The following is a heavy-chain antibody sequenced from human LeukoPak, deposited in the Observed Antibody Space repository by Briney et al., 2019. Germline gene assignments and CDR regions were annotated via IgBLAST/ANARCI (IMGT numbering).Heavy chain of an antibody. J-gene: IGHJ4*02. CDR1: GVSLSSGSYY. CDR3: AREGLATMIRGVIPY. V-gene: IGHV4-61*01. D-gene: IGHD3-10*01. Sequence: SETLSLTCTVSGVSLSSGSYYWSWIRQPPGKGLEWIRYIYYSGNTNYNASLKSRVTISVDTSKNQFSLKLSSVTAADTAVYYCAREGLATMIRGVIPYWGQGTLVTVSS. CDR2: IYYSGNT.